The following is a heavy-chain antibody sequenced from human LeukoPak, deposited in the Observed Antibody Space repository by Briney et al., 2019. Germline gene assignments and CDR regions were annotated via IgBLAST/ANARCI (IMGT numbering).Heavy chain of an antibody. J-gene: IGHJ4*02. CDR1: GGSVSSSFYY. CDR2: LYYSGST. CDR3: ASAATFSVDY. Sequence: SETLSLTCTVSGGSVSSSFYYWGWIRQPPGKGLEWIGSLYYSGSTHYNPSLKSRVTMSVDTSKNQFSLNLSSVTAADTAVFFCASAATFSVDYWGQGTLVTASS. V-gene: IGHV4-39*01. D-gene: IGHD2-15*01.